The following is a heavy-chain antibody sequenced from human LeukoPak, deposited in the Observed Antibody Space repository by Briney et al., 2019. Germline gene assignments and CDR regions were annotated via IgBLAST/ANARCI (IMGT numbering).Heavy chain of an antibody. J-gene: IGHJ4*02. CDR3: ARRGSGTPYFDY. CDR2: IYYSGST. Sequence: WETLSLTCTVSGGSVSSGSYYWSWIRQPPGKGLEWIGYIYYSGSTNYNPSLKSRVTISVDTSKNQFSLKLSSVTAADTAVYYCARRGSGTPYFDYWGQGTLVTVSS. CDR1: GGSVSSGSYY. D-gene: IGHD3-3*01. V-gene: IGHV4-61*01.